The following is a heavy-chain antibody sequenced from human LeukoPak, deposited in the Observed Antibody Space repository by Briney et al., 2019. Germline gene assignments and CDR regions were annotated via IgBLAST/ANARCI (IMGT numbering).Heavy chain of an antibody. Sequence: ASVKVSSKASGDTFTSYDITWVREASGQGLEWMGWMNPNSGNTGYAQKLQGSVTMAKNTSIGTAYMELSSPRSADTAVYYCARGVARWLNWFDPWGQGTLVTVSS. V-gene: IGHV1-8*01. CDR1: GDTFTSYD. CDR2: MNPNSGNT. CDR3: ARGVARWLNWFDP. D-gene: IGHD6-19*01. J-gene: IGHJ5*02.